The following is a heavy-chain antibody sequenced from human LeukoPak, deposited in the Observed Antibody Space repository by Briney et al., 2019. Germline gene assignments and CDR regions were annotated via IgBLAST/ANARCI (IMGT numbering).Heavy chain of an antibody. CDR3: ARVVPYCSGGSCYPTGYFDY. CDR1: GFTFSSYA. Sequence: GGSLRLSCEASGFTFSSYAMSWVRQAPGKGLEWVSAISGSGGSTYYADSVKGRFTISRDNSKNTLYLQMNSLRAEDTAVYYCARVVPYCSGGSCYPTGYFDYWGQGTLVTVSS. V-gene: IGHV3-23*01. D-gene: IGHD2-15*01. CDR2: ISGSGGST. J-gene: IGHJ4*02.